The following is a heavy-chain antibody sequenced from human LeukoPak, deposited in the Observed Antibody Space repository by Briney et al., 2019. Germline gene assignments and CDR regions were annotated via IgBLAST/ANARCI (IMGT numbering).Heavy chain of an antibody. Sequence: PGGSLRLSCAASGFTFSSYAMHWVRQAPGKGLKWVAVISYDGSNKYYADSVKGRFTISRDNSKNTLYLQMNSLRADDTAVYYCATEKGDSPDYWGQGTLVTVSS. CDR1: GFTFSSYA. CDR3: ATEKGDSPDY. D-gene: IGHD2-21*01. J-gene: IGHJ4*02. CDR2: ISYDGSNK. V-gene: IGHV3-30-3*01.